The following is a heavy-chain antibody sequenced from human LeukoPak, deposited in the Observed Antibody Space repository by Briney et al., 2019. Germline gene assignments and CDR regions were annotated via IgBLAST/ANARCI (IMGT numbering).Heavy chain of an antibody. CDR3: ARDWVLARGRRVVPSY. CDR2: INPNSGGT. Sequence: GASVKVSCKASGYTFTGYYMHWVRQAPGQGLEWMGWINPNSGGTNYAQKFQGRVTMTRDTSISTAYMELSRLRSDDTAVYYCARDWVLARGRRVVPSYWGQGTLVTVSS. J-gene: IGHJ4*02. V-gene: IGHV1-2*02. CDR1: GYTFTGYY. D-gene: IGHD2-2*01.